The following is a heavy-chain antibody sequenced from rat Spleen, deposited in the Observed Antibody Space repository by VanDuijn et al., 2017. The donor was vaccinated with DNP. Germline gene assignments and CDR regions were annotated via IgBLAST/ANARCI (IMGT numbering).Heavy chain of an antibody. D-gene: IGHD5-1*01. CDR2: VWGHGNT. V-gene: IGHV2S75*01. CDR1: GFSLTNYG. CDR3: TSGSSDY. Sequence: QVQLKESGPGLVQPSQTLSLTCTVSGFSLTNYGVIWVRQSPGKGLEWMGIVWGHGNTDYNSALKSRLSISRDTSKSQVFLKMNSLQTEDTAIYFCTSGSSDYWGQGVMVTVSS. J-gene: IGHJ2*01.